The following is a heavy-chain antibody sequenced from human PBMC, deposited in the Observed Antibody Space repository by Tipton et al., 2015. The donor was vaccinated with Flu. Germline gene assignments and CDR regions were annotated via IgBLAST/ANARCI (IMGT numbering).Heavy chain of an antibody. V-gene: IGHV3-53*01. CDR3: ARQVESATDWFDP. CDR1: GFTVSSNY. J-gene: IGHJ5*02. D-gene: IGHD2-15*01. Sequence: SLRLSCAASGFTVSSNYMSWVRQAPGEGLQWVSVIYAGGSTFYTDSVKGRFTISRDNSKNTVYLQMNSLRAEDTAVYYCARQVESATDWFDPWGQGTLVTVSS. CDR2: IYAGGST.